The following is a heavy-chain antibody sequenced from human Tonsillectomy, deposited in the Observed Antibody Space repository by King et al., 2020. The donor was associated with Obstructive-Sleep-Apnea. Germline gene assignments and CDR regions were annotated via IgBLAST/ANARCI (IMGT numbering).Heavy chain of an antibody. CDR2: IYQSGRP. Sequence: VQLQESGPGLVKPSGTLSLTCAVSGSSISSDLWWSWVRQAPGKGLEWIGEIYQSGRPNYNPSLKSRVTKSIDKSKNQFSLKLNSVTVADTAVYYCAREGFLQGFDYWGQGTLVTVSS. V-gene: IGHV4-4*02. CDR1: GSSISSDLW. CDR3: AREGFLQGFDY. J-gene: IGHJ4*02.